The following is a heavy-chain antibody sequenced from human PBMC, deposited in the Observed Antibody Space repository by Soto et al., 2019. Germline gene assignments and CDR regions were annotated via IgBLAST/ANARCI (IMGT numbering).Heavy chain of an antibody. J-gene: IGHJ6*02. CDR3: ARHFGFGVVMHSSYGLDV. CDR1: GGSISSSSYY. V-gene: IGHV4-39*01. Sequence: SETLSLTCTVSGGSISSSSYYWGWIRQPPGKGLEWIGSIYYSGSTYYNPSLKSRVTISVDTSKNQFSLKLSSVTAADTAVYYCARHFGFGVVMHSSYGLDVSGQGTTVTGSS. D-gene: IGHD3-3*01. CDR2: IYYSGST.